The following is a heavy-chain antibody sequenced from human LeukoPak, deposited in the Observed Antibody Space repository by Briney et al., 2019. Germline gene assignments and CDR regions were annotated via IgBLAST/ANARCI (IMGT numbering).Heavy chain of an antibody. V-gene: IGHV3-30*15. J-gene: IGHJ4*02. Sequence: GGSLRLSCVASGFTMSSYAMHWVRQVPGKGLQWMAVISSDGSNRYYADSVKGRLTISRDNSRNTLYLQMSSLRAEDTAVYYCAKDDPSWSYFDYWGQGTLVTVSS. CDR3: AKDDPSWSYFDY. CDR1: GFTMSSYA. CDR2: ISSDGSNR. D-gene: IGHD6-13*01.